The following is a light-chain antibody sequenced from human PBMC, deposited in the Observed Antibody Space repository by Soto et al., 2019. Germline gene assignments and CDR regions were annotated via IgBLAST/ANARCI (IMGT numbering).Light chain of an antibody. V-gene: IGLV1-44*01. CDR2: SNN. CDR3: AAWDDSLNGWV. CDR1: SSNIGSNT. J-gene: IGLJ3*02. Sequence: QSVLTQPPSASGTPGQRVTNSCSGSSSNIGSNTVNWYQQLPGTAPKLLIYSNNQRPSGVPDRFSGSKSGTSASLAISGLQSEDEADYYCAAWDDSLNGWVFGGATKLTVL.